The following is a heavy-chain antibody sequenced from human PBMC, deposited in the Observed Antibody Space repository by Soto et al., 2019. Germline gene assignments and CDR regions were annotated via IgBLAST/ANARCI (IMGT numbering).Heavy chain of an antibody. CDR1: GFTFSSYA. CDR3: AKDVRYCTNGVCSINWFDP. J-gene: IGHJ5*02. D-gene: IGHD2-8*01. CDR2: ISGSGGST. V-gene: IGHV3-23*01. Sequence: GGSLRLSCAASGFTFSSYAMSWVRQAPGKGLEWVSAISGSGGSTYYADSVKGRFTISRDNSKNTLYLQMNSLRAEDTAVYYCAKDVRYCTNGVCSINWFDPWGQGTLVTVSS.